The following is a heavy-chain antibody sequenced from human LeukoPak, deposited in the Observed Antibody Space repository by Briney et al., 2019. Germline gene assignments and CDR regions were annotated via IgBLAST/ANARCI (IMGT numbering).Heavy chain of an antibody. CDR3: ARHGAAVAGIYDY. Sequence: PSETLSLTCTVSGGSTSSYYWSWIRQPPGKGLEWIGYIYYSGSTNYNPSLKSRVTISVDTSKNQFSLKLSSVTAADTAVYYCARHGAAVAGIYDYWGQGTLVTVSS. V-gene: IGHV4-59*08. J-gene: IGHJ4*02. CDR2: IYYSGST. D-gene: IGHD6-19*01. CDR1: GGSTSSYY.